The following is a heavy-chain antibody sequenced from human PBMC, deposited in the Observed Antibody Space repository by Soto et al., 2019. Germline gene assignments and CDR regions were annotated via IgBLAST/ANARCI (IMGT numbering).Heavy chain of an antibody. D-gene: IGHD4-17*01. Sequence: EVQLVESGGGLVQPGGSLRLSCAASGFTFSSYWMSWVRQAPGKGLEWVANIKQDGSEKYYVDSVKGRFTISRDNAKNSLYLQMNRLRAEDTAVYYCARGTHYGAYDFLYYYYGMDVWGQGPTVTVSS. CDR3: ARGTHYGAYDFLYYYYGMDV. CDR2: IKQDGSEK. CDR1: GFTFSSYW. J-gene: IGHJ6*02. V-gene: IGHV3-7*05.